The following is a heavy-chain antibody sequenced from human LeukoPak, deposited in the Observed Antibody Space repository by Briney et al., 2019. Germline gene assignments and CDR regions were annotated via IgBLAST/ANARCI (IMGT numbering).Heavy chain of an antibody. Sequence: SETLSLTCTVSGGSISSGDYYWSWIRQPPGKGLEWIGYIYYSGSTYYNPSLKSRVTISVDTSKNQFSLKLSSVTAADTAVYYCARAAGGTGDYYYYYGMDVWGQGTTVTVSS. D-gene: IGHD1-26*01. CDR3: ARAAGGTGDYYYYYGMDV. J-gene: IGHJ6*02. CDR1: GGSISSGDYY. V-gene: IGHV4-30-4*01. CDR2: IYYSGST.